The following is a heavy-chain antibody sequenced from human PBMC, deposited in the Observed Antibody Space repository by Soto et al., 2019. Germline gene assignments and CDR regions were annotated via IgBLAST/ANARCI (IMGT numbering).Heavy chain of an antibody. V-gene: IGHV3-33*01. D-gene: IGHD2-15*01. CDR1: GFTFSSYG. CDR3: ARDRIETYYYYGMDV. CDR2: IWYDGSNK. J-gene: IGHJ6*02. Sequence: GGSLRLSCAASGFTFSSYGMHWVRQAPGKGLEWVAVIWYDGSNKYYADSVKGRFTISRDNSKNTLYLQMNSLRAEDTAVYYCARDRIETYYYYGMDVWGQGTTVTVPS.